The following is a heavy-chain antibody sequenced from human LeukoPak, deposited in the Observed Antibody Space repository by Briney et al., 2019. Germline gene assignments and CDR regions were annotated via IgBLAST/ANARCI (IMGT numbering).Heavy chain of an antibody. D-gene: IGHD3-10*01. CDR2: IYYSGST. CDR1: GGSISSSSYY. J-gene: IGHJ3*02. CDR3: AGDGEITINAFDI. Sequence: PSETLSLTCTVSGGSISSSSYYWGWIRQPPGKGLEWIGSIYYSGSTYYNPSLKSRVTISVDTSKNQFSLKLSSVTAADTAVYYCAGDGEITINAFDIWGQGTMVTASS. V-gene: IGHV4-39*07.